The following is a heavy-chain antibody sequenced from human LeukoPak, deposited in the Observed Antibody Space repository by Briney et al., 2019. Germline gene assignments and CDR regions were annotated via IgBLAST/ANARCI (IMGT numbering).Heavy chain of an antibody. Sequence: SVKVSCKASGGTFSSYAISWVRQAPGQGLEWMGGIIPIFGTANYAQKFQGRVTITADESTSTAYMELSSLRSEDTAVYYCARDPKGTMVRGVFSDYWGQGTLVTVSS. J-gene: IGHJ4*02. CDR3: ARDPKGTMVRGVFSDY. CDR1: GGTFSSYA. CDR2: IIPIFGTA. V-gene: IGHV1-69*13. D-gene: IGHD3-10*01.